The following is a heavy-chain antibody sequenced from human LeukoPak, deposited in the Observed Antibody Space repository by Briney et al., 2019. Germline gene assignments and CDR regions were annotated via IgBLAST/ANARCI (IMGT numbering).Heavy chain of an antibody. D-gene: IGHD3-10*01. Sequence: GASVTVSCKASGYTFTDYYIHWVRQAPGHGLEWMGWINPISGGTNYAQKFQGRVTMTRDTSISTAYMELSSLRSDDTAVYYCARTGSVWFGESNWGQGTLVTVSS. V-gene: IGHV1-2*02. J-gene: IGHJ4*02. CDR1: GYTFTDYY. CDR3: ARTGSVWFGESN. CDR2: INPISGGT.